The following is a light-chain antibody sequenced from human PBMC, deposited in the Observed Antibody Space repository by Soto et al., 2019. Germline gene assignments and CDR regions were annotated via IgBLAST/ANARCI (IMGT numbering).Light chain of an antibody. J-gene: IGKJ1*01. CDR1: QSISAW. V-gene: IGKV1-5*03. CDR2: KTS. CDR3: QYYNDYMWT. Sequence: DIQMTQSPSTLSASVGDRVTITCRASQSISAWLAWYQQRPGKAPKLLMYKTSTLESGVPSRFGGSGSGTEFTLTTSGLQPDDFATYYCQYYNDYMWTFGQGTKVEIK.